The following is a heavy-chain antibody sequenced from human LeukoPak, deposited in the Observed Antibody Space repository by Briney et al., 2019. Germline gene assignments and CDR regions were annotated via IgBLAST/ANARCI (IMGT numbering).Heavy chain of an antibody. CDR3: ARGPILYYYDSSGFPPFDY. J-gene: IGHJ4*02. V-gene: IGHV3-64*01. CDR1: GFTFSSYA. CDR2: ISTNGGST. D-gene: IGHD3-22*01. Sequence: GGSLRLSCAASGFTFSSYAMHWVRQAPGKGLEYVSAISTNGGSTYYANSVKGRFTISRDNSKNTLYLQMGSLRAEDMAVYYCARGPILYYYDSSGFPPFDYWGQGTLVTVSS.